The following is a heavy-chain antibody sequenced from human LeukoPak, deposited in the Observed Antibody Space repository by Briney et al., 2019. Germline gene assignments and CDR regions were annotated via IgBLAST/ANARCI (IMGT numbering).Heavy chain of an antibody. V-gene: IGHV3-30*02. J-gene: IGHJ4*02. CDR2: IRYDGSNK. CDR1: GFTFSSYA. Sequence: GGSLRLSCAASGFTFSSYAMHWVRQAPGKGLEWVAFIRYDGSNKYYADSVKGRFTISRDNSKNTLYLQMNSLRAEDTAVYYCAKARDSGYDPDLDYWGQGTLVTVSS. CDR3: AKARDSGYDPDLDY. D-gene: IGHD5-12*01.